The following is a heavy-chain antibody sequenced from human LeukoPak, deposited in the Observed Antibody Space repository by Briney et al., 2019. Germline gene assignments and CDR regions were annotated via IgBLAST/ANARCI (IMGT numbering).Heavy chain of an antibody. V-gene: IGHV3-20*04. D-gene: IGHD6-13*01. CDR3: ARGPRRPRWAYYYMDV. J-gene: IGHJ6*03. Sequence: PGGSLRLSCAASGFTFDDYGMNWVRQAPGKGLEWVSGINWNGGSTGYADPVKGRFSISRDNAKNSLYLQMNSLRAEDTALYYCARGPRRPRWAYYYMDVWGKGTTVTVSS. CDR1: GFTFDDYG. CDR2: INWNGGST.